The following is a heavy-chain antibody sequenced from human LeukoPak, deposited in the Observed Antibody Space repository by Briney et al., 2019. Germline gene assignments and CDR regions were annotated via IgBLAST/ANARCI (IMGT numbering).Heavy chain of an antibody. Sequence: SVKDSCKGSLYTHTGYFLHWVRQAPGQGLEWVGLINSNSWGTNYAQKFQGRVTMTRDTSIRTAYMELSRLRSDDTAVYYCAARYYYDSSGRFDYWGQGILVTVFS. D-gene: IGHD3-22*01. CDR2: INSNSWGT. CDR1: LYTHTGYF. V-gene: IGHV1-2*02. CDR3: AARYYYDSSGRFDY. J-gene: IGHJ4*02.